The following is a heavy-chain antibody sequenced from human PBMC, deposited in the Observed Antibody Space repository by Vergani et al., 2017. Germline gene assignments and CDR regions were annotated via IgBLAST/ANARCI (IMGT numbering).Heavy chain of an antibody. Sequence: QVQLVESGGGVVQRGGSLRLSCATSGFTSSNYDMQWIRQGPGKGLEFVAFIQFDGSNQYYADSVKGRFTLSRDFSKNTLYLQMNSQRTDDTATYYCAKHFRGWGIDYWGQGTQVIVSS. D-gene: IGHD3-16*01. CDR1: GFTSSNYD. CDR2: IQFDGSNQ. V-gene: IGHV3-30*02. J-gene: IGHJ4*02. CDR3: AKHFRGWGIDY.